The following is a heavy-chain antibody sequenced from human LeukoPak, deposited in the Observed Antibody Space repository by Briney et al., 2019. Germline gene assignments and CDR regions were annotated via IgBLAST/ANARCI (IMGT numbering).Heavy chain of an antibody. CDR2: ISYDGNNT. Sequence: GGSLRLSCAASGFTFNNYAMHWVRQAPGKGLEWVAVISYDGNNTYFADSVKGRFTISRDNSKNTLYLRMNNLRAEDTSLYYCARDYYDTSGSRRFDPWGQGTLVIVSS. J-gene: IGHJ5*02. V-gene: IGHV3-30*04. D-gene: IGHD3-22*01. CDR1: GFTFNNYA. CDR3: ARDYYDTSGSRRFDP.